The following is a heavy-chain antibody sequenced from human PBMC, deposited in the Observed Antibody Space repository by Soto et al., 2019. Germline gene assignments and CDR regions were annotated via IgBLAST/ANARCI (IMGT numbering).Heavy chain of an antibody. CDR2: IYTSGST. V-gene: IGHV4-4*07. Sequence: SETLSLTCTVSGGSISSYYWSWIWQPAGKGLEWIGRIYTSGSTNYNPSLKSRVTMSVDTSKNQFSLKLSSVTAADTAVYYCARLADSSWYSNYFDYWGQGTLVTVSS. CDR3: ARLADSSWYSNYFDY. D-gene: IGHD6-13*01. J-gene: IGHJ4*02. CDR1: GGSISSYY.